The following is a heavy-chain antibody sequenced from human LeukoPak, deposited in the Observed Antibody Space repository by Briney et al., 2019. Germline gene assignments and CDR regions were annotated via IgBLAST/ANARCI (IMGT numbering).Heavy chain of an antibody. J-gene: IGHJ6*02. CDR3: ARESDGSGDYYYGMDV. V-gene: IGHV1-8*01. CDR2: MNPDNGNT. CDR1: GYTFTSYD. Sequence: GASVKVSCKASGYTFTSYDINWVRQATGQGLEWLGWMNPDNGNTGYAQKFQGRVTMTRNTSITTAYMELSSLRSEDTAVYYCARESDGSGDYYYGMDVWGQGTTVTVSS. D-gene: IGHD3-10*01.